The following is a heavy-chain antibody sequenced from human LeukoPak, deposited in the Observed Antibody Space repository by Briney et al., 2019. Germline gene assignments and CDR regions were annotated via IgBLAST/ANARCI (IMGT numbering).Heavy chain of an antibody. CDR1: GGSISSGGYY. V-gene: IGHV4-31*03. CDR3: ARLIDYGDNFDY. Sequence: SQTLSLTCTVSGGSISSGGYYWSWIRQHPGKGLEWIGYIYYSGSTNYNPSLKSRVTISVDTSENQFSLKLSSVTAADTAVYYCARLIDYGDNFDYWGQGTLVTVSS. D-gene: IGHD4-17*01. CDR2: IYYSGST. J-gene: IGHJ4*02.